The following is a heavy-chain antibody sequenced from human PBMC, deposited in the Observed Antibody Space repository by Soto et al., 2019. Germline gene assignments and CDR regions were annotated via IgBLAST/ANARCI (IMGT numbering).Heavy chain of an antibody. CDR2: IYHSGST. V-gene: IGHV4-59*12. Sequence: SETLSLTCVVSGGSLSSYYWSWIRQPPGKGLEWIGYIYHSGSTYYNPSLKSRVTISVDRSKNQFSLKLSSVTAADTAVYYCARGPPFYRGQGTLVTVSS. J-gene: IGHJ4*02. CDR3: ARGPPFY. CDR1: GGSLSSYY.